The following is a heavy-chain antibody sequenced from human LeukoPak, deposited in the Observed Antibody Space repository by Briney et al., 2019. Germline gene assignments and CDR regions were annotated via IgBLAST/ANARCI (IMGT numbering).Heavy chain of an antibody. J-gene: IGHJ4*02. Sequence: SETLSFTCTVSGGSVSSSSYYWGWIRQPPGKGLEWIGSIFYSGNTYYNPSLESRVTISVDTSKNQFSLKLSSVTAADTAVYYCARSTVTTWVGDFDYWGQGTLVTVSS. CDR2: IFYSGNT. D-gene: IGHD4-17*01. V-gene: IGHV4-39*01. CDR3: ARSTVTTWVGDFDY. CDR1: GGSVSSSSYY.